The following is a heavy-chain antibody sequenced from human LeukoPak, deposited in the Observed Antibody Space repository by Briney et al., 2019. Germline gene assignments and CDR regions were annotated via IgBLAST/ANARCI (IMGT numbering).Heavy chain of an antibody. D-gene: IGHD2-15*01. Sequence: ASVKVSCKASGYTFTSYGISWVRQAPGQGLEWMGWISAYNGNTNYAQKLQGRVTMTTDTSTSTAYMELRSLRSDDTAVYYCARDCSGGSCYSAEYFQHWGRGTLVTVSS. CDR1: GYTFTSYG. CDR3: ARDCSGGSCYSAEYFQH. CDR2: ISAYNGNT. V-gene: IGHV1-18*01. J-gene: IGHJ1*01.